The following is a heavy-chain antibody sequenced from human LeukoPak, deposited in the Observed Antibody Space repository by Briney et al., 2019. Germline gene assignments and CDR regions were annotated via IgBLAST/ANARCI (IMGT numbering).Heavy chain of an antibody. CDR1: GGSISSYY. Sequence: SETLSLTCTVSGGSISSYYWSWIRQPPGKGLEWIGEINHSGSTNYNPSLKSRVTISVDTSKNQFSLKLSSVTAADTAVYYCARGRKVRGVIDYWGQGTLVTVSS. J-gene: IGHJ4*02. CDR3: ARGRKVRGVIDY. CDR2: INHSGST. D-gene: IGHD3-10*01. V-gene: IGHV4-34*01.